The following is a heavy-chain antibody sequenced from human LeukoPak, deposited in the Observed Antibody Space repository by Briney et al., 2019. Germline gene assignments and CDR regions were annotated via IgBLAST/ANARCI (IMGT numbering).Heavy chain of an antibody. CDR3: ARVKYGGTPPPHYNAMDV. CDR2: IKQDGSEM. D-gene: IGHD4-23*01. J-gene: IGHJ6*02. Sequence: GGSLRLSCAASGFSFRSYWMSWVRQAPGKGLEWVANIKQDGSEMYYVGSVKDRFTIRRDNAKASLYLLMNSLRVEDTAVYYCARVKYGGTPPPHYNAMDVWGQGTTVTVSS. CDR1: GFSFRSYW. V-gene: IGHV3-7*03.